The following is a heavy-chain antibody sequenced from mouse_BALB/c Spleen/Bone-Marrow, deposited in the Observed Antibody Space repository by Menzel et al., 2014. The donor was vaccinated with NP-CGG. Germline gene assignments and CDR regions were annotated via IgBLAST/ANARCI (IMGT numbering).Heavy chain of an antibody. CDR2: INAGGSST. J-gene: IGHJ4*01. CDR3: ARDGNFAMDY. D-gene: IGHD2-1*01. V-gene: IGHV5-4*02. Sequence: EVKLLESGGGLVKPGGSLKLSRAASGFTFSDYYMYWVRQNPEKRLEWVASINAGGSSTYYPDSVKGRFTISRDNAKNNLYRKRRGLRSEETAMYYCARDGNFAMDYWGQGTSVTVSS. CDR1: GFTFSDYY.